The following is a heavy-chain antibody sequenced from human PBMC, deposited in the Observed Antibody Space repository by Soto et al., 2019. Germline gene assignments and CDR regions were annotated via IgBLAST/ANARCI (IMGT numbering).Heavy chain of an antibody. Sequence: PSETLSLTCTVSGGSISSYYWSWIRQPPGKGLEWIGYIYYSGSTNYNPSLKSRVTISVDTSKNQFPLKLSSVTAADTAVYYCASGPTYYDFWSGRPYYYYYYMDVWGKGTTVTVSS. CDR2: IYYSGST. D-gene: IGHD3-3*01. CDR3: ASGPTYYDFWSGRPYYYYYYMDV. V-gene: IGHV4-59*01. CDR1: GGSISSYY. J-gene: IGHJ6*03.